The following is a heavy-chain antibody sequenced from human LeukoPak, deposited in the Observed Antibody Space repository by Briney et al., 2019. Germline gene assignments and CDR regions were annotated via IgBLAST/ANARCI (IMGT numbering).Heavy chain of an antibody. D-gene: IGHD6-13*01. J-gene: IGHJ3*02. CDR2: INHSGST. Sequence: SETLSLTCAVYGGSFSGYYWSWIRPPPGRGRGWIGEINHSGSTNYNPSLKSRVTISVDTSKNQFSLKLSSVTAADTAVYYCAVTFIAAAGDDAFDIWGLGTMVTVSS. CDR3: AVTFIAAAGDDAFDI. CDR1: GGSFSGYY. V-gene: IGHV4-34*01.